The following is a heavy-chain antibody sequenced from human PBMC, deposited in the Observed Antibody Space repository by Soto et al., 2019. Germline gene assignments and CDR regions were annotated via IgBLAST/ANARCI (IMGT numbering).Heavy chain of an antibody. CDR3: ATGAVAVNDMGGY. CDR1: GYTFTGYY. J-gene: IGHJ4*02. CDR2: INPNSGGT. V-gene: IGHV1-2*02. Sequence: ASVKVSCKASGYTFTGYYMHWVRQAPGQGLEWMGWINPNSGGTNYAQKFQGRVTMTRDTSISTAYMELSRLRSDDTAVCYCATGAVAVNDMGGYWGQGTLVTVYS. D-gene: IGHD6-19*01.